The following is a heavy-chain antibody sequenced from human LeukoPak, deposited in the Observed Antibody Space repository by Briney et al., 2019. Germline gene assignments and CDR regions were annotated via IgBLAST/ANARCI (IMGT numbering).Heavy chain of an antibody. CDR2: IGTAGDT. V-gene: IGHV3-13*01. CDR3: ASGLGITMVRGVRPMDV. CDR1: GFTFSSYD. D-gene: IGHD3-10*01. J-gene: IGHJ6*02. Sequence: GGSLRLSCAASGFTFSSYDMHWVRQATGKGLEWVSAIGTAGDTYYPGSVKGRFTISRENAKNSLYLQMNSLRAEDTAVYYCASGLGITMVRGVRPMDVWGQGTTVTVSS.